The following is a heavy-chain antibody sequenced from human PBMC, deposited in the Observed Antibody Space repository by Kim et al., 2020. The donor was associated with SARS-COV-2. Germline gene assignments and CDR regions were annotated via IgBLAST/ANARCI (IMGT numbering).Heavy chain of an antibody. D-gene: IGHD3-10*01. Sequence: ASVKVSCKASGYTFTSYAMHWVRQAPGQRLEWMGWINAGNGNTKYSQKFQGRVTITRDTSASTAYMELSSLRSEDTAVYYCAREGGPHYGSGSYYPNFPFDPWGQGTLVTVSS. J-gene: IGHJ5*02. CDR3: AREGGPHYGSGSYYPNFPFDP. CDR1: GYTFTSYA. V-gene: IGHV1-3*01. CDR2: INAGNGNT.